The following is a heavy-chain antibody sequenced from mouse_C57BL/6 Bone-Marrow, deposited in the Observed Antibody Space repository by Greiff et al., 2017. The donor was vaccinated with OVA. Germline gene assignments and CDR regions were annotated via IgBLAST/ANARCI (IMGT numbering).Heavy chain of an antibody. CDR3: ARQGYDYGFAY. D-gene: IGHD2-4*01. CDR1: GFTFSDYY. Sequence: EVHLVESGGGLVQPGGSLKLSCAASGFTFSDYYMYWVRQTPEKRLEWVAYISNGGGSTYYPDTVKGRFTISRDNAKNTLYLQMSRLKSEDTAMYYCARQGYDYGFAYWGQGTLVTVSA. V-gene: IGHV5-12*01. J-gene: IGHJ3*01. CDR2: ISNGGGST.